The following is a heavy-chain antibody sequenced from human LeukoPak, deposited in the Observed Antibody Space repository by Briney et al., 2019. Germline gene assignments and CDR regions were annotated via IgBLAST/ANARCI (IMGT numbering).Heavy chain of an antibody. CDR1: GYSFTGYY. J-gene: IGHJ5*02. CDR2: INPSSGAT. Sequence: AASVKVSCKASGYSFTGYYMYWVRQATGQGLEWMGWINPSSGATKYAQKFQGRVAMTRDTSISTAYMELSRLRSDDTAVYYCAPAGFDPWGQGTLVTVSS. V-gene: IGHV1-2*02. CDR3: APAGFDP.